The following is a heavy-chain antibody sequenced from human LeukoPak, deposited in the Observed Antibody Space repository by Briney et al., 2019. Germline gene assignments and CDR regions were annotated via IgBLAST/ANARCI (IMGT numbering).Heavy chain of an antibody. Sequence: SETLSLTCTVSGGSISSSSYYWGWIRQPPGKGLEWIGSIYYSGSTYYNPSLKSRVTISVDTSKNQFSLKLSSVTAADTAVYYCARGALPGYSSSSRGWFDPWGQGTPVTVSS. CDR1: GGSISSSSYY. CDR2: IYYSGST. V-gene: IGHV4-39*07. CDR3: ARGALPGYSSSSRGWFDP. J-gene: IGHJ5*02. D-gene: IGHD6-13*01.